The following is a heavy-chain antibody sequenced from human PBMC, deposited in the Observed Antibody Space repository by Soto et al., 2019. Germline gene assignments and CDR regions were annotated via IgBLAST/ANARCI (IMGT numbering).Heavy chain of an antibody. D-gene: IGHD6-13*01. CDR3: AHRRIDAWYSDFDY. CDR1: GFSLTTTGVA. CDR2: IYWDDDK. J-gene: IGHJ4*02. Sequence: QITLKESGPTLVKPTQTLTLTCTFSGFSLTTTGVAVGWIRQPPGKALEWLALIYWDDDKRYSSSLKNRVTVTKDTSKHQVVLTMTNMDPVDTAPYYCAHRRIDAWYSDFDYCGQGTLVTVSS. V-gene: IGHV2-5*02.